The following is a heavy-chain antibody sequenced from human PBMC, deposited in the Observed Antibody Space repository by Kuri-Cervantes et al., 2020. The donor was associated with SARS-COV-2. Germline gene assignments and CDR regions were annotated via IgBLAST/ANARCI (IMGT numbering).Heavy chain of an antibody. CDR2: INPSGGST. V-gene: IGHV1-46*01. Sequence: ASVKVSCKASGYTFTSYYMHWVRQAPGQGLEWMGIINPSGGSTSYAQKFQGRATMTRDTSTSTVYMELSSLRSGDTAVYYCARTRIAAAGTDAFDIWGQGTMVTVSS. CDR1: GYTFTSYY. D-gene: IGHD6-13*01. CDR3: ARTRIAAAGTDAFDI. J-gene: IGHJ3*02.